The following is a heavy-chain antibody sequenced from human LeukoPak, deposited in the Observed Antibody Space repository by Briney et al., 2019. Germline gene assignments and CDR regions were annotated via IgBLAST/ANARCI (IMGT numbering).Heavy chain of an antibody. V-gene: IGHV3-64*01. CDR3: ARGIVPAAFDI. D-gene: IGHD2-2*01. Sequence: GGSLRLSCAASGFTFSSYAMHWVRQAPGKGLEYVSAISSNGGSTYYANSVKGRFTISRDNSKNTLYLQMGSLRAEDTAVYYCARGIVPAAFDIWGQGTMVTVSS. CDR2: ISSNGGST. CDR1: GFTFSSYA. J-gene: IGHJ3*02.